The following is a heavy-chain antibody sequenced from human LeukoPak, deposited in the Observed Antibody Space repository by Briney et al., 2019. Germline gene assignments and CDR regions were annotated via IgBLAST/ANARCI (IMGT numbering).Heavy chain of an antibody. J-gene: IGHJ5*02. CDR2: INPSGGST. CDR3: ARGDGIAVAAKGFDP. D-gene: IGHD6-19*01. CDR1: GYTFTSYY. V-gene: IGHV1-46*01. Sequence: ASVKVSCKASGYTFTSYYMHWVRQAPGQGLEWMGIINPSGGSTSYAQKFQGRVTMTRDTSTSTVYMELSSLRSDDTAVYYCARGDGIAVAAKGFDPWGQGTLVTVSS.